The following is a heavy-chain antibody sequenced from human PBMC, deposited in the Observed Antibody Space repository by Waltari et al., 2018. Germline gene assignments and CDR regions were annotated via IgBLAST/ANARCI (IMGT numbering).Heavy chain of an antibody. CDR1: GFTFSNYA. CDR3: AKSDRFGGVVVGFDY. V-gene: IGHV3-23*04. Sequence: EVQLVESGGGLVQPGGSLRLSCAASGFTFSNYAMSWVRQAPGKGLEWVSAISGRGGNTYSADSGKGRFTISRDNSKNTVYLQMNSLRAEDTAVYYCAKSDRFGGVVVGFDYWGQGTLVTVSS. D-gene: IGHD3-16*02. CDR2: ISGRGGNT. J-gene: IGHJ4*02.